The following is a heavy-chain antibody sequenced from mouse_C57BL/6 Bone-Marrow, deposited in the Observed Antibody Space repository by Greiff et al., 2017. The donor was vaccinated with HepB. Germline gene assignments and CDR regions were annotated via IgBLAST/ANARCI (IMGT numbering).Heavy chain of an antibody. CDR2: IYPSDSET. V-gene: IGHV1-61*01. J-gene: IGHJ2*01. D-gene: IGHD5-2*01. CDR1: GYTFTSYW. Sequence: VQLQQPGAELVRPGSSVKLSCKASGYTFTSYWMDWVKQRPGQGLEWIGNIYPSDSETHYNQKFKDKATLTVDKSSSTAYMQLSSLTSEDSAVYNCARGGRITTGGGDFDDWGQGTTLTVSS. CDR3: ARGGRITTGGGDFDD.